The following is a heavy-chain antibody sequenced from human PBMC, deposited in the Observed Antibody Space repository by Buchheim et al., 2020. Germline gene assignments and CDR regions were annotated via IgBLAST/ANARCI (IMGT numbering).Heavy chain of an antibody. CDR2: INHSGST. V-gene: IGHV4-34*01. CDR3: ARGPRPTAAGTTRYFQH. D-gene: IGHD6-13*01. Sequence: QVQLQQWGAGLLKPSETLSLTCAVYGGSFSGYYWSWIRQPPGKGLEWIGEINHSGSTNYNPSLKSRVTISVDTSKNQFFLKLSSVTAADTAVYYCARGPRPTAAGTTRYFQHWGQGTL. CDR1: GGSFSGYY. J-gene: IGHJ1*01.